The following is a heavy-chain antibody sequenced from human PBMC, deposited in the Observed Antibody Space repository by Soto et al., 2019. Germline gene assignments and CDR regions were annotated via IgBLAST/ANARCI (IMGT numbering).Heavy chain of an antibody. Sequence: SETLSLTCTVSGGSISSYYWSWIRQPPGKGLEWIGYIYYSGSTNYNPSLKSRVTISVDTSKNQFSLKLSSVTAADTAVYYCARGGSSSSYYYYGMDDWGQGTTVTDSS. CDR2: IYYSGST. V-gene: IGHV4-59*01. D-gene: IGHD6-6*01. J-gene: IGHJ6*02. CDR1: GGSISSYY. CDR3: ARGGSSSSYYYYGMDD.